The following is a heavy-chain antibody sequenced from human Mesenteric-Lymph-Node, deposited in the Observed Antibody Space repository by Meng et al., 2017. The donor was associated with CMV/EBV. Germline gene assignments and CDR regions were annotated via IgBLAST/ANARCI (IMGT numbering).Heavy chain of an antibody. J-gene: IGHJ4*02. CDR2: ISSSSSFI. D-gene: IGHD4-17*01. CDR3: AREANGDYHFAY. CDR1: GFTFSSYS. V-gene: IGHV3-21*01. Sequence: GGSLRLSCAASGFTFSSYSMNWVRQAPGKGLEWVSSISSSSSFIYYADSMTGRFTISRGNAKNSLYLQMNSLRADDTAVYYCAREANGDYHFAYWGQGALVTVSS.